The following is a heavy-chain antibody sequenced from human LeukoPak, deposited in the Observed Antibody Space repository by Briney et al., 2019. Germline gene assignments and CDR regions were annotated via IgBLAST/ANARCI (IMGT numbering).Heavy chain of an antibody. CDR2: IYSGGST. D-gene: IGHD6-19*01. J-gene: IGHJ4*02. Sequence: GGSLRLSCAASGFTVSSNYMSWVRQAPGKGLEWVSVIYSGGSTYYADSVKGRFTISRDNSKNTLYLQMNSLRAEDTAVYYCAKDLVDSSGWYDPFDYWGQGTLVTVSS. CDR3: AKDLVDSSGWYDPFDY. V-gene: IGHV3-53*01. CDR1: GFTVSSNY.